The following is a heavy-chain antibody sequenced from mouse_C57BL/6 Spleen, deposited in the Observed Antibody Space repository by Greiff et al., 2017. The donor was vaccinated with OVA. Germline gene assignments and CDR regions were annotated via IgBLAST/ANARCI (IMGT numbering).Heavy chain of an antibody. CDR3: ARGSKGGYAMDY. J-gene: IGHJ4*01. D-gene: IGHD1-3*01. CDR1: GYSITSGYY. CDR2: ISYDGSN. V-gene: IGHV3-6*01. Sequence: EVQLQESGPGLVKPSQSLSLTCSVTGYSITSGYYWNWIRQFPGNKLEWMGYISYDGSNNYNPSLKNRISITRDTSKNQFFLKLNSVTTEDTATYYCARGSKGGYAMDYWGQGTSVTVSS.